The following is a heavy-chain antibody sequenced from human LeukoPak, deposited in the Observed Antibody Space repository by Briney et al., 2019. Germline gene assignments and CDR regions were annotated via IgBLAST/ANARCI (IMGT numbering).Heavy chain of an antibody. D-gene: IGHD6-19*01. CDR1: GGSISSSSYY. CDR3: ARNSSGWNFGY. CDR2: INYSGST. J-gene: IGHJ4*02. Sequence: SETLSLTCTVSGGSISSSSYYWGWIRQPPGKGLEWIGSINYSGSTHYNPSLKGRVTISVDTSKNQFSLQLSSVTAADTAVYYCARNSSGWNFGYWGQGTLVTVSS. V-gene: IGHV4-39*01.